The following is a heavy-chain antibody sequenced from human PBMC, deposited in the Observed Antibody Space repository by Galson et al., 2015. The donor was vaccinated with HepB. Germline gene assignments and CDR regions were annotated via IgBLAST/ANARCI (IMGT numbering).Heavy chain of an antibody. D-gene: IGHD1-26*01. CDR1: GFTFSNFA. Sequence: SLRLSCAASGFTFSNFAINWVRQAPGKGPEWVSSISGRGAITYYADSVTGRFTISRDNSKNTLFLQMNSLRAEDTAVYYCAKRHESSYYIDSWGQGTLVTVSS. CDR3: AKRHESSYYIDS. J-gene: IGHJ4*02. CDR2: ISGRGAIT. V-gene: IGHV3-23*01.